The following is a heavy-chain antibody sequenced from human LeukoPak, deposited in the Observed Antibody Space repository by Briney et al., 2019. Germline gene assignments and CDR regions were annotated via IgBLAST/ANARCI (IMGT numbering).Heavy chain of an antibody. J-gene: IGHJ6*02. CDR2: INHSGST. D-gene: IGHD5-12*01. Sequence: SETLSLTCAVYGGSFSSYYWSWIRQPPGKGLEWIGEINHSGSTNYDPSLKSRVTISVDTSKNQFSLKLSSVTAADTAVYYCARGVAFYYYYGMDVWGQGTTVTVSS. V-gene: IGHV4-34*01. CDR3: ARGVAFYYYYGMDV. CDR1: GGSFSSYY.